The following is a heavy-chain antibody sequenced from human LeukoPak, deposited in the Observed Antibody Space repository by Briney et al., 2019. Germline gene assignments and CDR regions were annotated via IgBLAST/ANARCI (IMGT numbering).Heavy chain of an antibody. CDR3: ARADEWELLDY. CDR2: IYYSGST. Sequence: SETLSLTCTVSGGSISSSSYYWGWIRQPPGKGLEWIGSIYYSGSTYYNPSLKSRVTISVDTSKNQFSLKLSSVTAADTAVYYCARADEWELLDYWGQGTLVTVSS. D-gene: IGHD1-26*01. CDR1: GGSISSSSYY. J-gene: IGHJ4*02. V-gene: IGHV4-39*07.